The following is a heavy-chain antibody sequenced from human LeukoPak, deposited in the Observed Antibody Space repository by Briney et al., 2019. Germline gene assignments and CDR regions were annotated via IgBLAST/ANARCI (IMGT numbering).Heavy chain of an antibody. Sequence: GGSLRLSCAVSGFTFRSYAMHWVRQAPGKGLEWVAVISYDGSNKYYADSVKGRFTISRDNSKKTLYLQMNSLRAEDTAVYYCARENIGVVYFDYWGQGSLVTVSS. CDR2: ISYDGSNK. D-gene: IGHD2-21*01. V-gene: IGHV3-30-3*01. J-gene: IGHJ4*02. CDR1: GFTFRSYA. CDR3: ARENIGVVYFDY.